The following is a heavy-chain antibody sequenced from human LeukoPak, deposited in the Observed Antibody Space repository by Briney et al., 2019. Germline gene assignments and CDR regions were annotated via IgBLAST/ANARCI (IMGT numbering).Heavy chain of an antibody. V-gene: IGHV1-69*05. Sequence: SVKVSCKASGGTFISYAISWVRQAPGQGLEWRGEIIPIFGTANYAQKFQGRVTITTDESTSTAYMELSSLRSEDTAVYYCARDSSSWLFDYWGQGTLVTVSS. J-gene: IGHJ4*02. CDR2: IIPIFGTA. CDR1: GGTFISYA. D-gene: IGHD6-13*01. CDR3: ARDSSSWLFDY.